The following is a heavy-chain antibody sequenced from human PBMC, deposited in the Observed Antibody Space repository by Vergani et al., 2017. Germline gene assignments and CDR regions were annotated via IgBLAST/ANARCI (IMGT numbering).Heavy chain of an antibody. J-gene: IGHJ5*02. Sequence: QVQLQQWGAGLLKPSETLSLTCAVYGGSFSGSYSSCFRHPPGKGVSWIREINHSGSTNYNPSLKSRVTISVDTSTNQFSLKLSSVTAADTAVYYCASGGMTMVRHLRFDPWGQGTLVTVSS. V-gene: IGHV4-34*01. CDR3: ASGGMTMVRHLRFDP. CDR2: INHSGST. D-gene: IGHD3-10*01. CDR1: GGSFSGSY.